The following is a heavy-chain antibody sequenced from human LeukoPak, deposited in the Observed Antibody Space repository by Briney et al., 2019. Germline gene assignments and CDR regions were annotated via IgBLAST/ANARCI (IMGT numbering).Heavy chain of an antibody. CDR3: ARQKAPSVVGDESYYMDV. CDR1: GGSISSSNW. D-gene: IGHD2-2*01. CDR2: IYHSGST. V-gene: IGHV4-4*02. J-gene: IGHJ6*03. Sequence: PSGTLSLTCAVSGGSISSSNWWSWVRQPPGKGLEWIGEIYHSGSTNYNPSLKSRVTISVDKSKNQFSLKLSSVTAADTAVYYCARQKAPSVVGDESYYMDVWGKGTTVTVSS.